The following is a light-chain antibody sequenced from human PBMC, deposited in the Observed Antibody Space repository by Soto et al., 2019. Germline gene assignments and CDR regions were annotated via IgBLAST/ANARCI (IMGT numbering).Light chain of an antibody. CDR2: DTS. J-gene: IGKJ5*01. CDR1: QFLSSY. CDR3: HQRNK. Sequence: EILLTQSPGTLSLAPGERATLSCRASQFLSSYLAWYQQKPGQPPRLLIYDTSNRATGIPARFSGSRSGTDFTLTISSLEHEDFGVYFCHQRNKFGQGTRLEIK. V-gene: IGKV3-11*01.